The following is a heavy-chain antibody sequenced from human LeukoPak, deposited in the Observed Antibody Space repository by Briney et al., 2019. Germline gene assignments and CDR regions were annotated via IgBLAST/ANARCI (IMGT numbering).Heavy chain of an antibody. D-gene: IGHD2-8*01. CDR1: GGSISSSSYY. CDR2: IYYSGST. J-gene: IGHJ4*02. Sequence: SETLSLTCTVSGGSISSSSYYWGWIRQPPGKGLEWIGSIYYSGSTYYNPSLKSRVTISVDTSKNQFSLKLSSVTAADTAVYYCARRGTNGVSLDYWGQGTLVTVSS. V-gene: IGHV4-39*01. CDR3: ARRGTNGVSLDY.